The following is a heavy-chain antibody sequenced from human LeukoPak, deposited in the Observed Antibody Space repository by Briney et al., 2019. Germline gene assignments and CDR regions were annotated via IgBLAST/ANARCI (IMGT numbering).Heavy chain of an antibody. J-gene: IGHJ6*02. CDR1: GDSISSYY. CDR3: AREGGDSVSYYFGMDV. V-gene: IGHV4-59*12. CDR2: IHYSGST. Sequence: SETLALTCTVSGDSISSYYWSWIRQPPGKGLEWIGYIHYSGSTNYNPSLKSRVTISVDTSKNQFSLKLSSVTAADTAVYYCAREGGDSVSYYFGMDVWGQGTTVTVSS. D-gene: IGHD2-21*02.